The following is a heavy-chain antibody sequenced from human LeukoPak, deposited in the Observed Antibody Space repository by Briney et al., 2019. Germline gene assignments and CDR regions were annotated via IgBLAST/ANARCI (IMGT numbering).Heavy chain of an antibody. CDR2: INHSGST. J-gene: IGHJ3*02. V-gene: IGHV4-34*01. CDR1: GGSFSGYY. Sequence: SQTLSLTCAVYGGSFSGYYWSWIRQPPGKGLEWIGEINHSGSTNYNPSLKSRVTISVDTSKNQFSLKLSSVTAADTAVYYCARGDAFDIWGQGTMVTVSS. CDR3: ARGDAFDI.